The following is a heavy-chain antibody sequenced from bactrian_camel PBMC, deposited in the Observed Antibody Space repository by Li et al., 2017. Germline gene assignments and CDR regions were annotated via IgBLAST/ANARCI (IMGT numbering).Heavy chain of an antibody. CDR1: GFTFSSSW. CDR2: INDNGGTT. J-gene: IGHJ4*01. D-gene: IGHD6*01. Sequence: VQLVESGGGSIQTGGSLRLSCAASGFTFSSSWMYWVRQAPGKGLERVSSINDNGGTTYYPDSVKGRFTISKESAKNTLYLQMDNLKPEDSAMYYCAADQGPYKITCTVSSSQFNYEGQGTQVTVS. V-gene: IGHV3S1*01.